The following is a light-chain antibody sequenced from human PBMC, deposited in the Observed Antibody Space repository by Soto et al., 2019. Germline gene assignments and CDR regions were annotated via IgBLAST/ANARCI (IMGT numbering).Light chain of an antibody. CDR1: QSINSE. J-gene: IGKJ2*01. CDR2: GAS. V-gene: IGKV3-15*01. CDR3: QQCLNWPLT. Sequence: EIVMTQSPATLSLSPGERAALSCRASQSINSELAWYQQKPGQPPRLLIYGASTRATGVPARFTGSESGSEFTLTISGLQSEDFAVDYCQQCLNWPLTSAQGTRLEI.